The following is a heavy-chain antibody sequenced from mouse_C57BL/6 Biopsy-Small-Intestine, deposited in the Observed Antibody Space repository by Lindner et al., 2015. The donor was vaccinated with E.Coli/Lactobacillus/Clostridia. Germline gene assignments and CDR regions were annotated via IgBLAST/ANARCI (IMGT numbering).Heavy chain of an antibody. Sequence: VQLQESGGDLVKPGGSLKLSCAASGFTFSSYGMSWVRQTPDKRLEWVATISSGGSYTYYPDSAKGRFTISRDNAKNTLYLQMSSLKSEDTAMYYCARQDYDYWGQGTTLTVSS. CDR1: GFTFSSYG. J-gene: IGHJ2*01. CDR3: ARQDYDY. D-gene: IGHD2-13*01. CDR2: ISSGGSYT. V-gene: IGHV5-6*01.